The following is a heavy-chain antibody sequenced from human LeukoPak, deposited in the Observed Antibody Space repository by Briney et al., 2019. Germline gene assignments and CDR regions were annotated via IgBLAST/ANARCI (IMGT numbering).Heavy chain of an antibody. CDR2: IYSGGST. Sequence: GGSLRLSCAASGFTVSSNYMSWVRQAPGKGLEWVSDIYSGGSTYYADSVRGRFTISRDNSKNTLYLQMNSLRAEDTAVYYCARDFPPLFSGGQGTLVTVSS. V-gene: IGHV3-53*01. CDR3: ARDFPPLFS. CDR1: GFTVSSNY. J-gene: IGHJ4*02.